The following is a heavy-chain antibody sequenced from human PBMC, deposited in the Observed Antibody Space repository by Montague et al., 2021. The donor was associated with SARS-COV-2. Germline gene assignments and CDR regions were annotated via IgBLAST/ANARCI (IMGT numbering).Heavy chain of an antibody. J-gene: IGHJ3*01. V-gene: IGHV2-5*02. CDR3: ARRYDFYRAEAFDV. Sequence: PALVKPTQTLTLICVFSGFSLSTDGVGVAWIRRPPGKALEWLALIYWDGDQRYSPSLKTRLTITKDTSKNRVVLTMTNLDPVDTATYYCARRYDFYRAEAFDVWGQGTMLTVSS. D-gene: IGHD3-3*01. CDR1: GFSLSTDGVG. CDR2: IYWDGDQ.